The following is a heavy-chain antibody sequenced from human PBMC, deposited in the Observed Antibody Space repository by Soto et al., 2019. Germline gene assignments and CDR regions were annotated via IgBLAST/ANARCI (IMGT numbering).Heavy chain of an antibody. V-gene: IGHV1-24*01. J-gene: IGHJ6*02. Sequence: ASVKVSCKVSGYTLTELSMHWVRQAPGKGLEWMGGFDPEDGETIYAQKFQGRVTMTGDTSTDTAYMELSSLRSEDTAVYYCAGNVDTAMVNYYGMDVWGQGTTVTVAS. CDR3: AGNVDTAMVNYYGMDV. D-gene: IGHD5-18*01. CDR2: FDPEDGET. CDR1: GYTLTELS.